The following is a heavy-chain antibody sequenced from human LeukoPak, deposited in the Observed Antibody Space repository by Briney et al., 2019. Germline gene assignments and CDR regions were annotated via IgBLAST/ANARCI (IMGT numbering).Heavy chain of an antibody. V-gene: IGHV4-31*03. J-gene: IGHJ2*01. D-gene: IGHD1-14*01. CDR2: IYYSGST. CDR1: GGSSSSGAYY. Sequence: PAETFSLTCTVSGGSSSSGAYYWSWIRQHPGKGLEWIGYIYYSGSTYHNPSLQSRATISVDTSKNLFALKLSSVTAADTAVYFCARGPSGNYWYFDLWGRGTLVTVSS. CDR3: ARGPSGNYWYFDL.